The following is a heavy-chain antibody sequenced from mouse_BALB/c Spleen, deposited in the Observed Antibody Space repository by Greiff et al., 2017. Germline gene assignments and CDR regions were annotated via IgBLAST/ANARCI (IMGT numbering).Heavy chain of an antibody. CDR3: ARWGLAMDY. CDR2: IYPGNVNT. CDR1: GYTFTSYY. J-gene: IGHJ4*01. Sequence: VQLQQSGPELVKPGASVRISCKASGYTFTSYYIHWVKQRPGQGLEWIGWIYPGNVNTKYNEKFKGKATLTADKSSSTAYMQLSSLTSEDSAVYFCARWGLAMDYWGQGTSVTVAS. V-gene: IGHV1S56*01.